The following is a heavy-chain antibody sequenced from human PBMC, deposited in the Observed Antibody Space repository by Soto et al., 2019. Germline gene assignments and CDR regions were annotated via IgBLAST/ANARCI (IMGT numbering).Heavy chain of an antibody. D-gene: IGHD5-12*01. V-gene: IGHV1-18*01. J-gene: IGHJ2*01. Sequence: QVQLVQSGAEVKKPGASVKVSCKASGYTFTSYGISWVRQAPGQGLEWMGWISAYNGNTNYAQKLQGRVTMTTDTSTSTAYMELRSLRSDDTAVYYCARTPLVQGPVDDWYFDLWGRGTLVTVSS. CDR3: ARTPLVQGPVDDWYFDL. CDR1: GYTFTSYG. CDR2: ISAYNGNT.